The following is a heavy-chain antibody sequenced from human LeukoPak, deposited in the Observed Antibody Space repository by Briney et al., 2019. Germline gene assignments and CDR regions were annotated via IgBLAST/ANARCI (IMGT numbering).Heavy chain of an antibody. CDR2: IYYSGST. Sequence: SETLSLTCTVSGGSISSYYWSWIRQPPGKGLEWIGYIYYSGSTNYNPSLKSRVTISVDTSKNQFSLKLNSVTAADTAVYYCASHFGPGKYYDIFQSTYYFDYWGQGTLVTVSS. CDR1: GGSISSYY. D-gene: IGHD3-22*01. CDR3: ASHFGPGKYYDIFQSTYYFDY. J-gene: IGHJ4*02. V-gene: IGHV4-59*01.